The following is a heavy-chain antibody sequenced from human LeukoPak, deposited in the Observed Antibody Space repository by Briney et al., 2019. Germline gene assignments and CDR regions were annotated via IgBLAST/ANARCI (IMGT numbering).Heavy chain of an antibody. CDR3: AREYGGDAFDI. Sequence: SGTLSLTCTVSGGSISSYYWSWIRQPPGKGLKWIGYIYYSGSTNHNPSLKSRVTISVDTSKNQFSLKLSSVNAADTAVYYCAREYGGDAFDIWGQGTMVTVSS. J-gene: IGHJ3*02. CDR2: IYYSGST. CDR1: GGSISSYY. D-gene: IGHD4/OR15-4a*01. V-gene: IGHV4-59*01.